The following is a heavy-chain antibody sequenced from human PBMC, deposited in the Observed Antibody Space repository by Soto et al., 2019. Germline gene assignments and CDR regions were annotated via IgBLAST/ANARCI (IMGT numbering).Heavy chain of an antibody. V-gene: IGHV4-59*01. CDR2: ISKSGST. Sequence: SDTLSLTCTVSGGSINGYYWSWIRQPPGKGLEWIGYISKSGSTNYNPALKSRVTISVDTSKNQFSLKLSSVTAADTAVYYCARDWGGGTFDYWGQGTLVTVS. CDR1: GGSINGYY. J-gene: IGHJ4*02. CDR3: ARDWGGGTFDY. D-gene: IGHD3-16*01.